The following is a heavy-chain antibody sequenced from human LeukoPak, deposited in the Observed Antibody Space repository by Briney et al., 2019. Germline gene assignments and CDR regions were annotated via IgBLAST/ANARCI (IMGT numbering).Heavy chain of an antibody. V-gene: IGHV4-34*01. Sequence: PSETLSLTCVLYGGSSGGYYWSWIRQPPGKGLEWIGEINHSRSTNYNPSLKSRVTISVDTSKNQFSLKLSSVSAADTAVYYCARRGPPRTLLRGVKSGWFDPWGQGTLVTVSS. CDR3: ARRGPPRTLLRGVKSGWFDP. D-gene: IGHD3-10*01. CDR1: GGSSGGYY. J-gene: IGHJ5*02. CDR2: INHSRST.